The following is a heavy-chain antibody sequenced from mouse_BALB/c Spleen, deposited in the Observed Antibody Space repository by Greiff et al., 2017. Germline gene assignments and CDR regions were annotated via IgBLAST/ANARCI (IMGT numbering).Heavy chain of an antibody. J-gene: IGHJ4*01. CDR2: ISTYYGNT. CDR3: ARHDGYYAVDY. V-gene: IGHV1-67*01. Sequence: QVQLQQSGPELVRPGVSVKISCKGSGYTFTDYAMHWVKQSHAKSLEWIGVISTYYGNTNYNQKFKGKATMTVDKSSSTAYMELARLTSKDSAIYYCARHDGYYAVDYWGQGASVAVSS. CDR1: GYTFTDYA. D-gene: IGHD2-3*01.